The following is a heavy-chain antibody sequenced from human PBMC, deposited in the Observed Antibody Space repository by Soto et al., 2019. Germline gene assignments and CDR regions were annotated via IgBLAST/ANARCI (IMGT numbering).Heavy chain of an antibody. D-gene: IGHD6-19*01. CDR1: GFTFGSHA. J-gene: IGHJ4*02. CDR2: ISGSGGST. V-gene: IGHV3-23*01. Sequence: GGSLRLSCAASGFTFGSHARSWVRQAPGKGLEWVSAISGSGGSTNYADSVKGRFTISRDNSKNTVYLQMSSLRVDDTAVYYCAKDRSSGWYRPDAFDYWGQGILVTVSS. CDR3: AKDRSSGWYRPDAFDY.